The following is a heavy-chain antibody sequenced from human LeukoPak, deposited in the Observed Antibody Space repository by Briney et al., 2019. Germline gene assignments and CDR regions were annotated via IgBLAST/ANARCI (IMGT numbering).Heavy chain of an antibody. D-gene: IGHD2-8*01. V-gene: IGHV4-34*01. CDR1: GESFSGSF. CDR2: INRSGST. J-gene: IGHJ5*02. CDR3: ARGGPNSKRSRPNWFDP. Sequence: PSETLSLTCAVYGESFSGSFWSWIRQPPGKGLEWIGEINRSGSTNYNPSLKSRVTISVDTSKNQFSLKLSSVTAADTAVYYCARGGPNSKRSRPNWFDPWGQGTLVTVSS.